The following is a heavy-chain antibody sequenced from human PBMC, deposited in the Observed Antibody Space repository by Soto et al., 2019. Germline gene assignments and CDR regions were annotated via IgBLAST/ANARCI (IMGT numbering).Heavy chain of an antibody. CDR2: IYYSGSN. CDR3: ARHYGVVRGEPGGFDY. D-gene: IGHD3-10*01. V-gene: IGHV4-39*01. CDR1: GGSISSSSDY. J-gene: IGHJ4*02. Sequence: QLQLQESGPGLVKPSETLSLTCTISGGSISSSSDYWGGIRQPPGKGLEWIGSIYYSGSNYYNPFLTGGVTIYGEASKTQCHTKLSSVTAVDTAVYYCARHYGVVRGEPGGFDYWGQGTLVTVSS.